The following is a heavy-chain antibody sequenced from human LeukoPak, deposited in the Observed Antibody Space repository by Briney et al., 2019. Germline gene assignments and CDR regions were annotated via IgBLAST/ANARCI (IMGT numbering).Heavy chain of an antibody. J-gene: IGHJ6*02. D-gene: IGHD2-15*01. CDR3: ARGELDIVGHYYYYGMDV. CDR2: IYYSGST. Sequence: PSETLSLTCTVSGGSISSYYWSWIRQPPGKGLEWIRYIYYSGSTNYNPSLKSRVTISVDTSKNQFSLKLSSVTAADTAVYYCARGELDIVGHYYYYGMDVWGQGTTVTVSS. CDR1: GGSISSYY. V-gene: IGHV4-59*01.